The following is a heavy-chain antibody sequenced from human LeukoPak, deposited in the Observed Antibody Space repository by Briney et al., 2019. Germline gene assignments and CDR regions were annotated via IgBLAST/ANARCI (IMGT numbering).Heavy chain of an antibody. CDR3: ASHDYGDYADY. J-gene: IGHJ4*02. CDR1: GGSISSSNW. V-gene: IGHV4-4*02. D-gene: IGHD4-17*01. Sequence: PSGTLSLTCAVSGGSISSSNWWSWVRQPPGKGLEWIGEIYHSGSTNYNPSLKSRATLSVDKSKNQFSLKLSSVTAADTAVYYCASHDYGDYADYWGQGTLVTVSS. CDR2: IYHSGST.